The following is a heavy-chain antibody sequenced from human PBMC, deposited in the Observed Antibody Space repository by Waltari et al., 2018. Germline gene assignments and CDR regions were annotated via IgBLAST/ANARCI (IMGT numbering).Heavy chain of an antibody. CDR2: ISGNGAST. Sequence: KPGGSMRLSCTISGFRFSDHFMTWIRQAPGKGLEWVAYISGNGASTVYADSVKGRFSISRVNAKNSLYLQMNSLRADDTAVYFCAREASGWTPHFDNWGQGTLVTVSS. V-gene: IGHV3-11*01. CDR1: GFRFSDHF. D-gene: IGHD6-19*01. J-gene: IGHJ4*02. CDR3: AREASGWTPHFDN.